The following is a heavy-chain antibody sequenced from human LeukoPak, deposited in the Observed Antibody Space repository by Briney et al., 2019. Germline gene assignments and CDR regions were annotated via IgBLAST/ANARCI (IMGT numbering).Heavy chain of an antibody. Sequence: GGSLRLSCVASGFTFSGYSMNWVRQAPGKGLEWVSSISSSGSYINYADSVKGRFTISRDNAKNSLYLQMNSLSVEDTAVYYCARVKVGASDYWGQGTLVTVSS. D-gene: IGHD1-26*01. CDR3: ARVKVGASDY. CDR2: ISSSGSYI. V-gene: IGHV3-21*01. J-gene: IGHJ4*02. CDR1: GFTFSGYS.